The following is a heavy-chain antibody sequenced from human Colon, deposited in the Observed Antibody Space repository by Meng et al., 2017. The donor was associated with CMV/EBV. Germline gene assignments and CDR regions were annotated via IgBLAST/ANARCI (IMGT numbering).Heavy chain of an antibody. V-gene: IGHV1-2*02. CDR1: GYTFTAYY. CDR2: IDPNIGVT. J-gene: IGHJ4*02. D-gene: IGHD3-16*01. CDR3: ARGGPARGELPLY. Sequence: ASVKVSCKTSGYTFTAYYIHWARQAPGQGLEWMGWIDPNIGVTDYSQKFQGRVTMTSDMSIDTAYMELSRLGSDDTAVYYCARGGPARGELPLYGGQGTLVTVSS.